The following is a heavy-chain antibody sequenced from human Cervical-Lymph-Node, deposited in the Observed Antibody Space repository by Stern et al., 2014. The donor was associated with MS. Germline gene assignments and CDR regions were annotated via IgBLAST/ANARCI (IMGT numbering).Heavy chain of an antibody. J-gene: IGHJ4*02. CDR1: GFNFGGYA. CDR3: TRDGWDY. D-gene: IGHD5-24*01. Sequence: VQLVQSGGGLVQPGRSLRLSCVASGFNFGGYAMHWVRQVPGKDLEWVSGISWNSSRIDYADSVKGRFTISRDNARNSLYLQMNGLRTEDTALYYCTRDGWDYWGQGTRVAVSS. CDR2: ISWNSSRI. V-gene: IGHV3-9*01.